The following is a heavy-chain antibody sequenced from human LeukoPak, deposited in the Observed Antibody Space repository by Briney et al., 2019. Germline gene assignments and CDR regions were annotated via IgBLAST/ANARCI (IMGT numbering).Heavy chain of an antibody. V-gene: IGHV3-74*01. CDR3: AGGFGFDY. CDR1: GFTFSSYW. J-gene: IGHJ4*02. D-gene: IGHD3-10*01. CDR2: INRDGSIP. Sequence: PGGSLRLSCAVSGFTFSSYWTHWVRQAPEKGLVWVSRINRDGSIPLYADYLKGRFTISRDNAKNTLYLQMNSLRPEDTAVYYCAGGFGFDYWGQGTLVAVSS.